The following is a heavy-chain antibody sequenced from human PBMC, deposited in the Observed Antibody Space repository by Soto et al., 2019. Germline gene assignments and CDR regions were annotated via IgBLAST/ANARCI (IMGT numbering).Heavy chain of an antibody. V-gene: IGHV3-23*01. CDR2: VSGAGITT. Sequence: LGGSLRLSCAASGFTLSNFAMSWVRQAPGKGLEWVSVVSGAGITTKYAASVKGRFTVSRDNSKNTLSLQLASLRVEDTGIYYCVKGRLTGPDNGKLDYWGHGTLVTVSS. D-gene: IGHD1-20*01. CDR3: VKGRLTGPDNGKLDY. CDR1: GFTLSNFA. J-gene: IGHJ4*01.